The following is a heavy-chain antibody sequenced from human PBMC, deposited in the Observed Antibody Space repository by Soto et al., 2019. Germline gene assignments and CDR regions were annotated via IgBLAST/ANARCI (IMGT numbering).Heavy chain of an antibody. CDR1: GFTCSRYA. Sequence: DVQLLESGGGLVQPGGSLRLSCAASGFTCSRYAMSLVRQAPGKGLEWVSTVGTSASTYYADSVKGRFTISRDNSKNTLSLHMNSRRAEYAAIYYRAVLSRYCTSANCDWGKGTLVTVSS. CDR3: AVLSRYCTSANCD. J-gene: IGHJ4*02. D-gene: IGHD2-2*01. CDR2: VGTSAST. V-gene: IGHV3-23*01.